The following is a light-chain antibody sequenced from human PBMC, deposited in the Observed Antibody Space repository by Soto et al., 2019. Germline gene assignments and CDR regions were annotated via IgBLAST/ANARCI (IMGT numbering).Light chain of an antibody. V-gene: IGKV1-5*01. CDR3: QQYNSYWA. Sequence: DIQMTQSPSTMSASVGDSITITCRASQSVSTWLAWYQQKPGKAPNLLIYDASNLESGVPSRFSGSGSGTEFTLTISSLQPDDFATYYCQQYNSYWAFGQGTKVEIK. CDR1: QSVSTW. J-gene: IGKJ1*01. CDR2: DAS.